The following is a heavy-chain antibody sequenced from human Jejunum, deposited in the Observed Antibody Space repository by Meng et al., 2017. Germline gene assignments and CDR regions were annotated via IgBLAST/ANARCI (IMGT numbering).Heavy chain of an antibody. V-gene: IGHV3-23*01. CDR2: ISGSGGST. CDR3: VKDLVGVTY. J-gene: IGHJ4*02. Sequence: GESLKISCAASGFTFSDYTMNWVRQAPGKGLEWVSTISGSGGSTYYADSVKGRFTISRDNSKNTLYLQVNSLRAEDTAIYYCVKDLVGVTYWVQGTPVTVSS. D-gene: IGHD1-26*01. CDR1: GFTFSDYT.